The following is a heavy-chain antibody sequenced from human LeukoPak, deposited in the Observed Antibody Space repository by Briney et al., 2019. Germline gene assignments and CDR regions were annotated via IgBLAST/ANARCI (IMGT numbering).Heavy chain of an antibody. CDR3: ARHETGPYFDY. Sequence: GESLKISCKGSGYSLTTYWIGGVRQMPGKGLECMGIIYPGDSDTRYSPSCQGQVTISADKSFSTAYLQSSSLKASDTAMYYCARHETGPYFDYWGQGTLVTVSS. V-gene: IGHV5-51*01. J-gene: IGHJ4*02. CDR2: IYPGDSDT. D-gene: IGHD3-9*01. CDR1: GYSLTTYW.